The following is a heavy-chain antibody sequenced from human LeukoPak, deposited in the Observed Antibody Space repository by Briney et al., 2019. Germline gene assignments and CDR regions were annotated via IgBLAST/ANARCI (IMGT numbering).Heavy chain of an antibody. CDR3: ARHATYCSSTSCYTGMYYYYGMDV. Sequence: SETLSLTCTVSGGSISSYYWSWIRQPPGKGLEWIGYIYYSGSTNYNPSLKSRVTISVDTSKNQFSLKLSSATAADTAVYYCARHATYCSSTSCYTGMYYYYGMDVWGQGTTVTVSS. J-gene: IGHJ6*02. CDR1: GGSISSYY. D-gene: IGHD2-2*02. V-gene: IGHV4-59*08. CDR2: IYYSGST.